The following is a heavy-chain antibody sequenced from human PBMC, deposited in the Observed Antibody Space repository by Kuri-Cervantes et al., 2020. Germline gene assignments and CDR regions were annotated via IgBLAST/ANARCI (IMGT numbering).Heavy chain of an antibody. V-gene: IGHV4-61*08. CDR2: INHRGST. CDR1: GASVSSGDDY. D-gene: IGHD2-2*01. Sequence: SETLSLTCTVSGASVSSGDDYWSWVRLSPGKGLEWIGEINHRGSTNYNPSLKSRVTISVDTSKNQFSLKLSSVTAADTAVYYCARDKCCSSTSCYARSYYYYYYMDVWGKGTTVTVSS. J-gene: IGHJ6*03. CDR3: ARDKCCSSTSCYARSYYYYYYMDV.